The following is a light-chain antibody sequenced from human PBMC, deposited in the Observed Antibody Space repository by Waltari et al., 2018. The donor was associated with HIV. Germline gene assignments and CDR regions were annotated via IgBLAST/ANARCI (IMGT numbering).Light chain of an antibody. V-gene: IGKV3-11*01. CDR1: QSVSSY. J-gene: IGKJ2*01. CDR2: DAF. Sequence: EIVLTKSTATLSLSPGERATLSCRASQSVSSYLAWYQQKPGQAPRLLVYDAFNRATGIPARFSGSGSGTDFTLTISSLEPEDFAVYYCQQRSNWPHTFGQGTKLEIK. CDR3: QQRSNWPHT.